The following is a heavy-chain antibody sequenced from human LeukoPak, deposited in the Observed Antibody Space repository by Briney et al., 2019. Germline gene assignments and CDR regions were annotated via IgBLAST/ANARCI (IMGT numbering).Heavy chain of an antibody. J-gene: IGHJ4*02. CDR1: GGSISSGGYS. V-gene: IGHV4-30-2*02. CDR2: IYHSGST. CDR3: ARSPGNWNFLF. Sequence: PSETLSLTCAVSGGSISSGGYSLSWIRQTPGKGLEWIGYIYHSGSTYYNPSLKSRVTISVDRSKNQFSLKLSSVTAADTAVYYCARSPGNWNFLFWGQGTLVTVSS. D-gene: IGHD1-7*01.